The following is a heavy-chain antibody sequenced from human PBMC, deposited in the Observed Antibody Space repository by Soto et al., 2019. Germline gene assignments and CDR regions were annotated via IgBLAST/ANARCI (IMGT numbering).Heavy chain of an antibody. CDR3: TKAYRSTTLRGFDW. CDR2: ISAGGSGT. CDR1: GFTFSSFA. J-gene: IGHJ4*02. V-gene: IGHV3-23*01. D-gene: IGHD2-2*01. Sequence: GGSLRLSCVASGFTFSSFAMTWVRQAPGRGLEWVSTISAGGSGTYYADSVKGRLTISRDNSKGTLYLLMNSLRAEDTAVYYCTKAYRSTTLRGFDWWGQGTLVTVSS.